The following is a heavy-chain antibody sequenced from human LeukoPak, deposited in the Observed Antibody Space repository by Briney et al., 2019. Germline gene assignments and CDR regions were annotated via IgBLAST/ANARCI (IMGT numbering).Heavy chain of an antibody. Sequence: SVKVSFKASGGTFSSYAISWVRQAPGQGLEWMGGIIPIFGTANYAQKFQGRVTITADESTSTAYMELSSLRSEDTAVYYCARERRDYYDSSGHFDYWGQGTLVTVSS. CDR3: ARERRDYYDSSGHFDY. J-gene: IGHJ4*02. V-gene: IGHV1-69*13. CDR2: IIPIFGTA. CDR1: GGTFSSYA. D-gene: IGHD3-22*01.